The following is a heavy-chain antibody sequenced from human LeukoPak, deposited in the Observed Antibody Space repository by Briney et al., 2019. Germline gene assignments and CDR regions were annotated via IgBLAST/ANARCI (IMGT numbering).Heavy chain of an antibody. Sequence: SETLSLTCTVSGGSISSYYWSWIRQPPGKGLEWIGYIYYSGSTNYNPSLKSRVTISLDTSKNQFSLKLGSVTAADTAVYYCARVCTCSSSSCYSVAWFDPWGQGTLVTVSS. CDR1: GGSISSYY. D-gene: IGHD2-15*01. V-gene: IGHV4-59*08. CDR3: ARVCTCSSSSCYSVAWFDP. J-gene: IGHJ5*02. CDR2: IYYSGST.